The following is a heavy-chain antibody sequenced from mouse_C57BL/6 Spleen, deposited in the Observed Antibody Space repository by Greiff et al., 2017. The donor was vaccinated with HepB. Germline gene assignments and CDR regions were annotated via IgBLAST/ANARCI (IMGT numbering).Heavy chain of an antibody. V-gene: IGHV1-19*01. D-gene: IGHD1-1*01. CDR3: ARELGYGSSYLYFDV. CDR1: GYTFTDYY. J-gene: IGHJ1*03. Sequence: VQLQQSGPVLVKPGASVKMSCKASGYTFTDYYMNWVKQSHGKSLEWIGVINPYNGGTSYNQKFKGKATLTVDKSSSTAYMELNSLTSEDSAVYYCARELGYGSSYLYFDVWGTGTTVTVSS. CDR2: INPYNGGT.